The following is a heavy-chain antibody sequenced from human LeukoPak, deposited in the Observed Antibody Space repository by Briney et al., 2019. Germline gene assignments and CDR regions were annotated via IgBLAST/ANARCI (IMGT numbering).Heavy chain of an antibody. Sequence: GGSLRLSCAASGLTFSSYAMSWVRQAPGKGLEWVSAISGSGGSTYYADSVKGRFTISRDNSKNTLYLQMNSLRTEDTAVYYCAKDKKYYYDSSGYPNDYWGQGTLVTVSS. D-gene: IGHD3-22*01. CDR1: GLTFSSYA. CDR3: AKDKKYYYDSSGYPNDY. J-gene: IGHJ4*02. V-gene: IGHV3-23*01. CDR2: ISGSGGST.